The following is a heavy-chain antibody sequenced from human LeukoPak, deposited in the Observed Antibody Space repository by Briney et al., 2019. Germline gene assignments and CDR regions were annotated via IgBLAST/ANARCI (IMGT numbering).Heavy chain of an antibody. CDR1: GGSISGRTYY. Sequence: SETLSLTCTVSGGSISGRTYYWGWIRQAPGKGLEWIGNIYYSGSTYYNPSLQSRVTISVDTSKNQFSLKLSSVTAADTAAYYCARDSGSYPRATFDIWGQGTMVTVSS. V-gene: IGHV4-39*07. CDR3: ARDSGSYPRATFDI. CDR2: IYYSGST. D-gene: IGHD1-26*01. J-gene: IGHJ3*02.